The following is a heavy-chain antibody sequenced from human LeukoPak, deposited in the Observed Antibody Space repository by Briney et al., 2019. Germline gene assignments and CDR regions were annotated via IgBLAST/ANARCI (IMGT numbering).Heavy chain of an antibody. CDR1: GFTFCSYW. Sequence: GGSLRLSCAASGFTFCSYWMHWVRQAPGEGLVWASFINSDGRSTGYADSVGGRFNVSRDNAKNTLYLHMNSLRVEDTAVYYCAFGTGREGYMDVWGKGTTVTVSS. CDR3: AFGTGREGYMDV. CDR2: INSDGRST. J-gene: IGHJ6*03. D-gene: IGHD3-10*01. V-gene: IGHV3-74*01.